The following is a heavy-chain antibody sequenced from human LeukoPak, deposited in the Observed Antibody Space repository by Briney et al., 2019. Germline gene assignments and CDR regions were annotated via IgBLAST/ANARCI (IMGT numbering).Heavy chain of an antibody. J-gene: IGHJ3*02. D-gene: IGHD3-22*01. Sequence: SETLSLTCAVYGGSFSGYYWSWIRQPPGKGLEWIGEINHSGSTNYNPSLKSRVTISVDTSKNQFSLKLSSVTAADTAVYYCARVWNYDSSGYLSSDAFDIWGQGTMVTVSS. CDR1: GGSFSGYY. CDR3: ARVWNYDSSGYLSSDAFDI. CDR2: INHSGST. V-gene: IGHV4-34*01.